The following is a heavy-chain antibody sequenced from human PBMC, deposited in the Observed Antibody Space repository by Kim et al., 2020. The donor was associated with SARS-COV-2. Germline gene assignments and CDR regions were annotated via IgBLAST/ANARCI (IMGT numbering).Heavy chain of an antibody. D-gene: IGHD3-10*01. J-gene: IGHJ4*02. CDR3: ARVNPDYHGSGSYVDY. V-gene: IGHV4-59*01. Sequence: SETLSLTCTVSGGSITVYYWSWFRQSPGTGLEWIGYIYHSGITNYNPSLKNRVNMSVDTSKKQFSLKLSSVTAADTAVYYCARVNPDYHGSGSYVDYWGQGILVTVSS. CDR1: GGSITVYY. CDR2: IYHSGIT.